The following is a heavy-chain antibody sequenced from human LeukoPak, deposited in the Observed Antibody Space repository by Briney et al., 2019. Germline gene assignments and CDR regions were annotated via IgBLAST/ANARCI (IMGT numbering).Heavy chain of an antibody. Sequence: GGSLRLSCEASGFTFSYDGIHWVRQAPDKGLEWVAVISDDGTTTFYADSVKGRITISRDNSKNTLYLQMNSLRADDTAVYYCAKDQGSGRFGGFDIWGQGTMVTVSS. CDR3: AKDQGSGRFGGFDI. CDR2: ISDDGTTT. D-gene: IGHD6-19*01. J-gene: IGHJ3*02. CDR1: GFTFSYDG. V-gene: IGHV3-30*18.